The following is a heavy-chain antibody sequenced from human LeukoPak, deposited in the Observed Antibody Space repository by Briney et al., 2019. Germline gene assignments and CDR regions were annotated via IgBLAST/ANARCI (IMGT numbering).Heavy chain of an antibody. CDR1: GFTFSSYA. CDR2: ISGSGGST. CDR3: AKLPNYYYYGMDV. V-gene: IGHV3-23*01. Sequence: PGGSLRLSCAASGFTFSSYAMSWVRQAPGKGLGWVSAISGSGGSTYYADSVKGRFTISRDNSKNTLYLQMNSLRAEDTAVYYCAKLPNYYYYGMDVWGQGTTVTVSS. J-gene: IGHJ6*02.